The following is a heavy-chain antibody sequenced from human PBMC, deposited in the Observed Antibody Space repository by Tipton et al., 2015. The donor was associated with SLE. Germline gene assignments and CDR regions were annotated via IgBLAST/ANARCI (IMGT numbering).Heavy chain of an antibody. V-gene: IGHV4-61*01. CDR2: IYYSGST. J-gene: IGHJ4*02. CDR1: GDSVSSGSYY. CDR3: ARASGGLLPFDY. Sequence: TLSLTCTVSGDSVSSGSYYWGWIRQPPGKGLAWIGYIYYSGSTNYNPSLKSRVTISVDTSKNQFSLKLSSVTAADTAVYYCARASGGLLPFDYWGQGTLVTVSS. D-gene: IGHD3-22*01.